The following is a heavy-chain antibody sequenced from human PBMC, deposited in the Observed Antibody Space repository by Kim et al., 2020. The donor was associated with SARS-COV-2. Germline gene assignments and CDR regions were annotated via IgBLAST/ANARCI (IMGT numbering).Heavy chain of an antibody. CDR1: GFTFSSYG. CDR3: ARAVKPRGQEVAVDYYYGMDV. Sequence: GGSLRLSCAASGFTFSSYGMHWVRQAPGKGLEWVALIWYDGSNTYYADSVKGRFTISRDNSKNTLYLQMNSLRAEDTAVYYCARAVKPRGQEVAVDYYYGMDVWGQGTTVTVS. D-gene: IGHD5-12*01. J-gene: IGHJ6*02. CDR2: IWYDGSNT. V-gene: IGHV3-33*01.